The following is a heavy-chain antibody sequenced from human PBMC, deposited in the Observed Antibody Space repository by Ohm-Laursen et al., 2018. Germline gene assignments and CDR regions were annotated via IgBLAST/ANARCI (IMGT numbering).Heavy chain of an antibody. V-gene: IGHV3-9*01. CDR2: ISWNSGSI. J-gene: IGHJ4*02. Sequence: SLRLSCAASGFTFDDYAMNWVRQSPGKGLEWVSDISWNSGSIGYADSVKGRFTISRDNAKNTLYLQMNSLGAEDTALYYCAKSRQLWLGMDYWGQGTLVTVSS. CDR3: AKSRQLWLGMDY. CDR1: GFTFDDYA. D-gene: IGHD5-18*01.